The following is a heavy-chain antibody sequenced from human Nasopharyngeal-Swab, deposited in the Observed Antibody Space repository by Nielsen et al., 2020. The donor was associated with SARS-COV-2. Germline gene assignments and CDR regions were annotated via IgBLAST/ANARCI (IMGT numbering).Heavy chain of an antibody. D-gene: IGHD1-26*01. V-gene: IGHV3-21*01. CDR2: ISSSSSYI. CDR1: GFTFSSYS. Sequence: GGSLRLSCAASGFTFSSYSMNWVCQAPGKGLEWVSSISSSSSYIYYADSVKGRFTISRDNAKNSLYLQMNSLRAEDTAVYYCARDKLGGGLGYYYGMDVWGQGTTVTVSS. J-gene: IGHJ6*02. CDR3: ARDKLGGGLGYYYGMDV.